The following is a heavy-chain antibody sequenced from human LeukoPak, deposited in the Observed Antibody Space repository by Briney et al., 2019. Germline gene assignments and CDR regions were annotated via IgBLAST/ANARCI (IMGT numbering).Heavy chain of an antibody. Sequence: SVKVSCKASGGTFSSYAISWVRQAPGQGLEWMGRIIPIFGTANYAQKFQGRVTITTDESTSTAYMELSSLRSEDTAVYYCARDVGCISTSCYEGWFDPWGQGTLVTVSS. CDR3: ARDVGCISTSCYEGWFDP. J-gene: IGHJ5*02. CDR2: IIPIFGTA. D-gene: IGHD2-2*01. V-gene: IGHV1-69*05. CDR1: GGTFSSYA.